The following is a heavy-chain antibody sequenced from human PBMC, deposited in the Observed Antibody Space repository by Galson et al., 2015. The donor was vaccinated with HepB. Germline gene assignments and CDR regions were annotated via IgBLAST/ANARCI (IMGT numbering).Heavy chain of an antibody. Sequence: SVKVSCKASGYTFTDYYMHWVRQAPGQGLEWMGRINPNSGGTNYAQKFQGRVTMTRDTSISTAYMELSRLRSDDAAVYYCARYCSSTSCMGSFDDWGQGTLVTVSS. V-gene: IGHV1-2*06. D-gene: IGHD2-2*01. CDR1: GYTFTDYY. CDR3: ARYCSSTSCMGSFDD. CDR2: INPNSGGT. J-gene: IGHJ4*02.